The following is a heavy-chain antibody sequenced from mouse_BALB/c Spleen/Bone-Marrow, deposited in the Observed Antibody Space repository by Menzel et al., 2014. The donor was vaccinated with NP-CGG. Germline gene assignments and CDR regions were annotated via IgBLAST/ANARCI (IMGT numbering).Heavy chain of an antibody. J-gene: IGHJ4*01. CDR1: GCSFTGYT. CDR2: INPYNGGT. V-gene: IGHV1-18*01. CDR3: ARRDYRYDEGVDY. D-gene: IGHD2-14*01. Sequence: VQLKESGPELVKPGASMKMSCKASGCSFTGYTMNWVKQSHGKNLEWIGLINPYNGGTSYNQKFKGKATLTVDKSSSTAYMELLSLTSEDSAVYYCARRDYRYDEGVDYWGQGTSVTVSS.